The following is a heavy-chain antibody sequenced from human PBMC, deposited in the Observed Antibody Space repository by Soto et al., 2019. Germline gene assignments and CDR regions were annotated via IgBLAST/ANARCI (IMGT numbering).Heavy chain of an antibody. J-gene: IGHJ3*02. CDR2: ISSSSSYT. Sequence: QVQLVESGGGLVKPGGSLRLSCAASGFTFSDYYMSWIRQAPGKGLEWVSYISSSSSYTNYADSVKGRFTISRDNAKNSLYLQMNSLRAEDTAVYYCARTRSQLVTSEAFDIWGQGTMVTVSS. V-gene: IGHV3-11*06. D-gene: IGHD6-13*01. CDR1: GFTFSDYY. CDR3: ARTRSQLVTSEAFDI.